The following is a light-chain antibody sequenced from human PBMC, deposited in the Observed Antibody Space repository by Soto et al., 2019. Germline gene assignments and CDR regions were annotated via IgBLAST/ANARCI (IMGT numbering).Light chain of an antibody. V-gene: IGKV1D-12*01. J-gene: IGKJ1*01. CDR2: GAS. CDR3: QQTDGFPRT. CDR1: QGISTW. Sequence: DIQLTQSPSSVSASVGDSVTISCRASQGISTWLAWYQQKAGKAPKLLIYGASRLLNGVPSRFSGSGSWTYFTLTISSLPPEDFATYYCQQTDGFPRTFGQGTKVEIK.